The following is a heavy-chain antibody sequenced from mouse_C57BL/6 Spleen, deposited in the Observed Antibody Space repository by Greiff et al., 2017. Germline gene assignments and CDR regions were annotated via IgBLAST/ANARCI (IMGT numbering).Heavy chain of an antibody. V-gene: IGHV1-26*01. CDR1: GYTFTDYY. Sequence: EVKVVESGPELVKPGASVKISCKASGYTFTDYYMNWVKQSHGKSLEWIGDINPNNGGTSYNQKFKGKATLTVDKSSSTAYMELRSLTSEDSAVYYCARGGYDQAWLAYWGQGTLVTVSA. CDR3: ARGGYDQAWLAY. D-gene: IGHD2-3*01. CDR2: INPNNGGT. J-gene: IGHJ3*01.